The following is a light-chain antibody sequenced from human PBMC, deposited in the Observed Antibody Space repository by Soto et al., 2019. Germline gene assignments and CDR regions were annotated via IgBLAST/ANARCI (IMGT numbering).Light chain of an antibody. Sequence: QTVVTQPPSASGTPGQRVTISCSGSSSNIGTNYVYWYQQLPGTAPKLLIYSNNQRPSGVPDRFSGSKSGTSASLAISGLRSEDEDDYYCAAWDDSLRGPVFGGGTQLTDL. CDR2: SNN. V-gene: IGLV1-47*02. J-gene: IGLJ2*01. CDR1: SSNIGTNY. CDR3: AAWDDSLRGPV.